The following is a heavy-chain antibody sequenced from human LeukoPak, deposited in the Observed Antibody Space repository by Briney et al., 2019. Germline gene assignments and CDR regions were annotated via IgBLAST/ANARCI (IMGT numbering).Heavy chain of an antibody. CDR1: GGSISSYY. D-gene: IGHD3-10*01. Sequence: PSETLSLTCTVSGGSISSYYWSWIRQPPGKGLEWIGYIYYSGSTNYNPSLKSRVTISVDTSKNQFSLKLSSVTAADTAVYYCARVARGWATMVRGFDYWGQGTLVTVSS. CDR3: ARVARGWATMVRGFDY. CDR2: IYYSGST. J-gene: IGHJ4*02. V-gene: IGHV4-59*01.